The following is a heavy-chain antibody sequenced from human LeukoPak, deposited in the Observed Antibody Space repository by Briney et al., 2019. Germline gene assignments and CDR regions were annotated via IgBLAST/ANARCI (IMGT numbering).Heavy chain of an antibody. V-gene: IGHV5-51*01. CDR2: IYPGDSDT. CDR3: XXXRAAADHNWFDP. Sequence: GESLKIXCKGSGXXFXXYWIGXXXXXPGXXLEWMGIIYPGDSDTRYSPXFQGQVTISADKSISTAYLQWSSLKASDTAMXYCXXXRAAADHNWFDPWXXGTLVTVSS. J-gene: IGHJ5*02. CDR1: GXXFXXYW. D-gene: IGHD6-13*01.